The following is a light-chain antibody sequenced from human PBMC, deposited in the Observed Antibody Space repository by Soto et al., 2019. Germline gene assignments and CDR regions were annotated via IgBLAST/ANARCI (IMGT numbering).Light chain of an antibody. J-gene: IGKJ5*01. CDR3: QQYGSSPPGT. V-gene: IGKV3-20*01. CDR1: QSVSSSY. CDR2: GAS. Sequence: DWTQSPCTLSFSPGESAPLSCMASQSVSSSYLAWYRQKPGQAPRLLISGASSRATGIPDRFSGSGSGTDFTLTISRLEPEDFAVYYCQQYGSSPPGTFGQGTRLEIK.